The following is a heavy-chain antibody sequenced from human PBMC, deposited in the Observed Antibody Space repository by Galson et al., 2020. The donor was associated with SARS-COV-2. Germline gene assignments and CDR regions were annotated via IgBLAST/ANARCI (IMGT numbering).Heavy chain of an antibody. V-gene: IGHV1-58*02. CDR1: RFTFNNYA. CDR3: AAVRAFYWGGYYYYGMDA. J-gene: IGHJ6*02. D-gene: IGHD7-27*01. CDR2: NVVGSGNT. Sequence: SVHVSCKASRFTFNNYAMQLVQQARAQRLEWIGWNVVGSGNTNYAQKFQETVTITRDMSTSQADMELGSLSSEDTAVYYCAAVRAFYWGGYYYYGMDAGGQGTTVIVSS.